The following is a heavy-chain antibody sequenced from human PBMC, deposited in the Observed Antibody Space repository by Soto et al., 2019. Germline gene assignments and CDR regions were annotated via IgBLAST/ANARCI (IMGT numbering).Heavy chain of an antibody. J-gene: IGHJ3*02. D-gene: IGHD2-2*01. V-gene: IGHV3-30-3*01. CDR1: GFTFSSYA. Sequence: GGSLRLSCAASGFTFSSYAMHWVRQAPGKGLEWVAVISYDGSNKYYADSVKGRFTISRDNSKNTLYLQMNSLRAEDTAVYYCARDPGYCSSTSCYDAFDIWGQGTMVTVSS. CDR2: ISYDGSNK. CDR3: ARDPGYCSSTSCYDAFDI.